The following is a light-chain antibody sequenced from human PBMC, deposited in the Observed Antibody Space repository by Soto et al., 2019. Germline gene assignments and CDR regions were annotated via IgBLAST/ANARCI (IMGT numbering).Light chain of an antibody. J-gene: IGLJ3*02. CDR1: SSDVGSHNL. CDR2: AAT. Sequence: QSALTQPASVSGSPGQSITISCTGGSSDVGSHNLVSWYQQYSGKAPRVIIYAATKRPSGVSHRFSGSQSGNMASLTISGLQADEEADYYCCSHVDDFTHWIFGVGTQLTVL. V-gene: IGLV2-23*01. CDR3: CSHVDDFTHWI.